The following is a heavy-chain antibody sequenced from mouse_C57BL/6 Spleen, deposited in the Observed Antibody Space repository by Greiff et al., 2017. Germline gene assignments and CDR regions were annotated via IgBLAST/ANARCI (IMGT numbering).Heavy chain of an antibody. D-gene: IGHD2-4*01. CDR3: AREKAYDYDPWFAY. CDR2: INPSNGGT. V-gene: IGHV1-53*01. J-gene: IGHJ3*01. CDR1: GYTFTSYW. Sequence: QVQLQQSGTELVKPGASVKLSCKASGYTFTSYWMHWVKQRPGQGLEWIGNINPSNGGTNYNEKFKSKATLTVDKSSSTAYMQLSSLTSEDSAVYYCAREKAYDYDPWFAYWGQGTLVTVSA.